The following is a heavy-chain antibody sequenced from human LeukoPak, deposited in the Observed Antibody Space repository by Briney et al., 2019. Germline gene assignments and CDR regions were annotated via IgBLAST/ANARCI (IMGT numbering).Heavy chain of an antibody. Sequence: SETLSLTCTVSGSSVSSGSYYWSWIRQPPGKGLEWIGYIYYSGSTNYNPSLKSRVTISVDTSKNQFSLKLSSVTAADTAVYYCARGGTSIAARPSVVPFDYWGQGTLVTVSS. V-gene: IGHV4-61*01. CDR2: IYYSGST. D-gene: IGHD6-6*01. CDR3: ARGGTSIAARPSVVPFDY. J-gene: IGHJ4*02. CDR1: GSSVSSGSYY.